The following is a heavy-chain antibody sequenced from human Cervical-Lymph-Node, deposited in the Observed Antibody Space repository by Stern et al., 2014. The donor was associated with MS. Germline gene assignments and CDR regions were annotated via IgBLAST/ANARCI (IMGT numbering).Heavy chain of an antibody. CDR2: ISSSGTYI. Sequence: EVQLEESGGGLVKPGGSLRLSCAASGFAFSSNSMNWVRQAPGKGLEWVAGISSSGTYIYYADSVKGRFTISRDNAKNSLYLQMDSLSAEDTAVYYCARATPTTQSAPWGQGTLVIVSS. D-gene: IGHD4-17*01. V-gene: IGHV3-21*06. J-gene: IGHJ5*02. CDR3: ARATPTTQSAP. CDR1: GFAFSSNS.